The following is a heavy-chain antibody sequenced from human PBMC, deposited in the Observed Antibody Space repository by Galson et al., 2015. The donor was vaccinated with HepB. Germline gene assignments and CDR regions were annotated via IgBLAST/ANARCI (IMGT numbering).Heavy chain of an antibody. V-gene: IGHV1-18*01. D-gene: IGHD6-6*01. CDR3: ATARYSTSPPDN. Sequence: SCKASGYTFTNFGISWVRQAPGQGLEWMAWISAYNGNTDYARKLQGRVTMTTDTSTSTAYMELRSLTSDDTAVYYCATARYSTSPPDNWGQGTLVTVSS. CDR2: ISAYNGNT. CDR1: GYTFTNFG. J-gene: IGHJ4*02.